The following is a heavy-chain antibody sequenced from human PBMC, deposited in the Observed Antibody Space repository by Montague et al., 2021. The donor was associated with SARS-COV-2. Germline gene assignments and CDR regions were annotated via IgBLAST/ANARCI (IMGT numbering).Heavy chain of an antibody. Sequence: SETLSLTCTVSGGSITSYYWTWIRQPPGKGLEWVGRIYYSGSTNYNPSLKSRVPISVDTSKNQFSLTLSSVTAADTAVYYCARTGLGAYDILTGYTVNAFEMWGQGTKVIVS. CDR1: GGSITSYY. CDR3: ARTGLGAYDILTGYTVNAFEM. CDR2: IYYSGST. D-gene: IGHD3-9*01. V-gene: IGHV4-59*01. J-gene: IGHJ3*02.